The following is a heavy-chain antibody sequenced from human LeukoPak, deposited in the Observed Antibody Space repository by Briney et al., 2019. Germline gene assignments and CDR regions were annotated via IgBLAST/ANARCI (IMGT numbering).Heavy chain of an antibody. CDR2: IFYSGST. J-gene: IGHJ4*02. CDR1: SGSISTSNYY. Sequence: SETLSLTCTVSSGSISTSNYYWGWVRQPPGKALEWIGNIFYSGSTYYSPSLKSRVTISLDTSKNQFSLKLSSVTAADTAVYYCARVGRDGYNWKNFDYWGQGTLVTVSS. CDR3: ARVGRDGYNWKNFDY. V-gene: IGHV4-39*07. D-gene: IGHD5-24*01.